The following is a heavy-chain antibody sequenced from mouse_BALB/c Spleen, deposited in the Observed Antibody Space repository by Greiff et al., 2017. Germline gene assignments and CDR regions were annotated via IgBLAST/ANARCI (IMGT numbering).Heavy chain of an antibody. V-gene: IGHV5-6-3*01. CDR3: ARTYYYGSSYGGYWYFDV. J-gene: IGHJ1*01. CDR1: GFTFSSYG. Sequence: EVKLVESGGGLVQPGGSLKLSCAASGFTFSSYGMSWVRQTPDKRLELVATINSNGGSTYYPDSVKGRFTISRDNAKNTLYLQMSSLKSEDTAMYYCARTYYYGSSYGGYWYFDVWGAGTTVTVSS. CDR2: INSNGGST. D-gene: IGHD1-1*01.